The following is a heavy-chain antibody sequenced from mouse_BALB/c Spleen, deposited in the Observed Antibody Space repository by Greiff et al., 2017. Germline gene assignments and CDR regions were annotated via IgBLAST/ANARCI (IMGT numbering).Heavy chain of an antibody. V-gene: IGHV5-6-3*01. Sequence: EVKLMESGGGLVQPGGSLKLSCAASGFTFSSYGMSWVRQTPDKRLELVATINSNGGSTYYPDSVKGRFTISRDNAKNTLYLQMSSLKSEDTAMYYCARDRNGNYYFDYWGQGTTLTVSS. CDR2: INSNGGST. J-gene: IGHJ2*01. CDR3: ARDRNGNYYFDY. D-gene: IGHD2-1*01. CDR1: GFTFSSYG.